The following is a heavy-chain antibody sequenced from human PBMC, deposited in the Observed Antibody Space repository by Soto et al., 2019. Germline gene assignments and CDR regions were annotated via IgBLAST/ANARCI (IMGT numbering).Heavy chain of an antibody. Sequence: GXSVKVSCKAPEDTFTSYYINLVRQAPGQGLEGMGIINPNGGSTRYAQEFQGRVTFTRDTPASTVYLELRRLRSDDTAFYSCARSSGGVFGIIIEASNWFGSWGQGTLVRASS. CDR1: EDTFTSYY. D-gene: IGHD5-12*01. J-gene: IGHJ5*01. V-gene: IGHV1-46*01. CDR2: INPNGGST. CDR3: ARSSGGVFGIIIEASNWFGS.